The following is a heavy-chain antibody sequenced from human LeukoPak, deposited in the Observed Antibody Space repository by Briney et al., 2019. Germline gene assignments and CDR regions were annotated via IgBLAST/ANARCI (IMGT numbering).Heavy chain of an antibody. CDR1: VFTFSSYG. D-gene: IGHD1-7*01. V-gene: IGHV3-33*06. CDR2: IWYDGSNK. J-gene: IGHJ4*02. Sequence: PGRSLRLSCAASVFTFSSYGMYWVRQAPGKGLEWVAVIWYDGSNKYYADSVKGRFTISRDNSKNTLYLQMNSLRAEDTAVYYCAKDSAGTTSYFDYWGQGTLVTVSS. CDR3: AKDSAGTTSYFDY.